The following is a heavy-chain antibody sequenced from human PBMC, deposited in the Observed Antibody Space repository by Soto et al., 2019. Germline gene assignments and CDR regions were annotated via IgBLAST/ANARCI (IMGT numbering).Heavy chain of an antibody. CDR1: GYTFTSYA. D-gene: IGHD3-22*01. Sequence: QVQLVQSGAEVKKPGASVKVSCKASGYTFTSYAMHWVRQAPGQRLEWMGWINAGNGNTKYSQKFQGRATITRDTSASTAYMELSSLRSEDTAVYYCARDVSPYYYDSSGYLKGWFDPWGQGTLVTVSS. CDR2: INAGNGNT. J-gene: IGHJ5*02. V-gene: IGHV1-3*01. CDR3: ARDVSPYYYDSSGYLKGWFDP.